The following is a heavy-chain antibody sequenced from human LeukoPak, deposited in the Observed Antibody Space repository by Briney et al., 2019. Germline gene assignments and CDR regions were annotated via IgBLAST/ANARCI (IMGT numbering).Heavy chain of an antibody. V-gene: IGHV1-69*06. CDR3: AREKVPLLWFGELSPLRRRYFQH. CDR2: IIPIFGTA. D-gene: IGHD3-10*01. J-gene: IGHJ1*01. CDR1: GGTFSSYA. Sequence: ASVKVSCKASGGTFSSYAISWVRQAPGQGLEWMGGIIPIFGTANYAQKFQGRVTITADKSTSTAYMELGSLRSEDTAVYYCAREKVPLLWFGELSPLRRRYFQHWGQGTLVTVSS.